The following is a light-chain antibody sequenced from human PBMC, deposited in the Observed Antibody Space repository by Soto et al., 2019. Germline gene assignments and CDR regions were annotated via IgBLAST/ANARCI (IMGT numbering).Light chain of an antibody. Sequence: EIVMTQSPATLSVSPGERAALSCRASQSVSTNLAWYQQKPGQPPRLLIYSASTRDTGIPARFSGSGSETEFTLTISSLQSEDFAVYYCHQYNNWPQTFGQGTKVEI. CDR3: HQYNNWPQT. CDR1: QSVSTN. V-gene: IGKV3-15*01. CDR2: SAS. J-gene: IGKJ1*01.